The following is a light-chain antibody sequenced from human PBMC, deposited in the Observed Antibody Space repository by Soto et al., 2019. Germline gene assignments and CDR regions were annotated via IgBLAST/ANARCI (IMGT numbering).Light chain of an antibody. Sequence: QSALTQPASVSGSPGQSITISCTGTSSDVGGYNYVSWYQQHPGKAPKLMIYGVSYRPSGVSNRFSGSKSGNTASLTISGLQAEDEADYYCSSHTTNTPVVFGAGTKLTVL. CDR2: GVS. CDR1: SSDVGGYNY. J-gene: IGLJ2*01. CDR3: SSHTTNTPVV. V-gene: IGLV2-14*01.